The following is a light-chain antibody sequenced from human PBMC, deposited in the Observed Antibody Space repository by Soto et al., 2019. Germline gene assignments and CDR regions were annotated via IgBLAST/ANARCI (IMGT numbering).Light chain of an antibody. CDR2: KAS. CDR1: QSISSW. V-gene: IGKV1-5*03. Sequence: DIQMTQSPSTLSASVGDRVTITCRASQSISSWLAWYQQKPGKAPKLLIYKASSLESGVPSRVSGSRSGTEFTLTISSLQPDDFATYYCQQYNSYSQTFGQGTKVEIK. CDR3: QQYNSYSQT. J-gene: IGKJ1*01.